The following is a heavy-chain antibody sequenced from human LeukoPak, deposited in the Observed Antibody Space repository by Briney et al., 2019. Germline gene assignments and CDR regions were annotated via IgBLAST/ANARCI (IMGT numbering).Heavy chain of an antibody. CDR3: ARDLGSSSWYGDY. CDR2: IYHSGST. J-gene: IGHJ4*02. D-gene: IGHD6-13*01. Sequence: SGTLSLTCAVSGGSISSDNWWSWVRQPPGKGLEWIGEIYHSGSTNYNPSLKSRVSISVDKSKNQFSLKLSSVTAADTAVYYCARDLGSSSWYGDYWGQGTLVTVSS. V-gene: IGHV4-4*02. CDR1: GGSISSDNW.